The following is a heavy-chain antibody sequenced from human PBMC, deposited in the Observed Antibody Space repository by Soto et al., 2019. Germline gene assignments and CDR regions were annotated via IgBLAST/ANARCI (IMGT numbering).Heavy chain of an antibody. CDR2: INHSGST. D-gene: IGHD2-2*01. Sequence: PAETLSLTCAVYGGAFIGYYCIFSRHPPLKGLEWIGEINHSGSTNYNPSLKSRVTISVDTSKNQFSLKLSSVTAADTAVYYCANLGLGYCSSTSCYSLYYYYGMDVWGQGTTVTVSS. V-gene: IGHV4-34*01. J-gene: IGHJ6*02. CDR1: GGAFIGYY. CDR3: ANLGLGYCSSTSCYSLYYYYGMDV.